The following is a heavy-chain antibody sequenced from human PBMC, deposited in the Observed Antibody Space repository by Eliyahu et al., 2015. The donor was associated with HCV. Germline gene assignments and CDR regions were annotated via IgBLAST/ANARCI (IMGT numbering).Heavy chain of an antibody. V-gene: IGHV1-18*01. D-gene: IGHD3-10*01. Sequence: QVQLVQSGAEVKKPGASVKVSCKASGYTFTNYAISWVRQAPGQGLEWMGWIIAYNGNTNYAQKLQGRVTMTADTSTSTVYMELRSLRSDDTAVYYCARQWLGEFPFDSWGQGTLVTVSS. CDR1: GYTFTNYA. CDR3: ARQWLGEFPFDS. CDR2: IIAYNGNT. J-gene: IGHJ4*02.